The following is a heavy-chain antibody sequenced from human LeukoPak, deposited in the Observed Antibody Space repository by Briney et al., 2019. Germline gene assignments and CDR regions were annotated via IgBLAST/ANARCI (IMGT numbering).Heavy chain of an antibody. Sequence: SVKVPCKASEGTFSSYAISWVRQAPGQGLEWMGGIIPIFGTANYAQKFQGRVTITTDESTSTAYMELSSLRSEDTAVYYCAILGYSYGFYYFDYWGQGTLVTVSS. CDR2: IIPIFGTA. CDR1: EGTFSSYA. V-gene: IGHV1-69*05. D-gene: IGHD5-18*01. J-gene: IGHJ4*02. CDR3: AILGYSYGFYYFDY.